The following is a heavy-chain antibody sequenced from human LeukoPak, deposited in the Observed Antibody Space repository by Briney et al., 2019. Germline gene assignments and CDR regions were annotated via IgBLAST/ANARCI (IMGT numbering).Heavy chain of an antibody. CDR2: IYHSEST. CDR1: GGSISSGGYY. V-gene: IGHV4-30-2*01. D-gene: IGHD3-10*01. CDR3: ARSRQASGLLSS. J-gene: IGHJ5*02. Sequence: SETLSLTCTVSGGSISSGGYYWSWIRQPPGKGLEWIGYIYHSESTYYNPSLKSRFTISVDRPKNQFFLNVTSLTAADTAVYYCARSRQASGLLSSWGQGTPVVVSS.